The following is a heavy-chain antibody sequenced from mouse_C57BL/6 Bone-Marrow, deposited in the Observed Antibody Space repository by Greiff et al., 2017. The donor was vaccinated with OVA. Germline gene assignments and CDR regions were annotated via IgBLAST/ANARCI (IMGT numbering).Heavy chain of an antibody. CDR2: IYPRSGNT. D-gene: IGHD1-1*01. V-gene: IGHV1-81*01. CDR3: ARYYYGSSRPTDYAMDY. Sequence: QVQLKQSGAELARPGASVKLSCKASGYTFTSYGISWVKQRTGQGLEWIGEIYPRSGNTYYNEKFKGKATLTADKSSSTAYMELRSLTSEDSAVYFCARYYYGSSRPTDYAMDYWGQGTSVTVSS. CDR1: GYTFTSYG. J-gene: IGHJ4*01.